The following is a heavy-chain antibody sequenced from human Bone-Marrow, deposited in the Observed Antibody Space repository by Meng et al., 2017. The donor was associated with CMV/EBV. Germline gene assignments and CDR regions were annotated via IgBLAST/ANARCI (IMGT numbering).Heavy chain of an antibody. CDR1: GFTFSSYS. CDR3: ARDRDFWRADGMDV. Sequence: GESLKISCAASGFTFSSYSMNWVRQAPGKGLEWVSYISSSSSTIYYAGSVKGRFTISRDNAKNSLYLQMNSLRAEDTAVYYCARDRDFWRADGMDVWGQGTTVTVSS. V-gene: IGHV3-48*04. D-gene: IGHD3-3*01. J-gene: IGHJ6*02. CDR2: ISSSSSTI.